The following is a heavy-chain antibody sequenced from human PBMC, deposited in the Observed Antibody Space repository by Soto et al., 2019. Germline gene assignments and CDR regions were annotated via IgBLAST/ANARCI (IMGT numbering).Heavy chain of an antibody. CDR2: IYYSGST. Sequence: SETLSLTCTVSGGSISSYYWSWTRQPPGKGLEWIGYIYYSGSTNYNPSLKSRVTISVDTSKNQFSLKLSSVTAADTAVYYCARTGSWDPHFDYWGQGTLVTVSS. J-gene: IGHJ4*02. CDR1: GGSISSYY. D-gene: IGHD1-26*01. CDR3: ARTGSWDPHFDY. V-gene: IGHV4-59*01.